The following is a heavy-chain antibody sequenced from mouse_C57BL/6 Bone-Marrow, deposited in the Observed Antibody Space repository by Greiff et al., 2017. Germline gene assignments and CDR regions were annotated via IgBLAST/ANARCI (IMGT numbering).Heavy chain of an antibody. CDR1: GFTFSSYG. V-gene: IGHV5-6*01. J-gene: IGHJ3*01. CDR3: AIHDYYGSRVGFAY. Sequence: EVMLVESGGDLVKPGGSLKLSCAASGFTFSSYGMSWVRQTPDKRLEWVATISSGGSYTYYPDSVKGRFTISRDNAKNTLYLQMSSLKSEDTAMYYCAIHDYYGSRVGFAYWGQGTLVTVSA. CDR2: ISSGGSYT. D-gene: IGHD1-1*01.